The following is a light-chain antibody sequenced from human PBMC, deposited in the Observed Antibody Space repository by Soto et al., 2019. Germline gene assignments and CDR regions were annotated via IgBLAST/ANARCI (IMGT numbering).Light chain of an antibody. V-gene: IGKV4-1*01. CDR1: QSVLYSSNNKNY. Sequence: DIVMTQSPDSLAVSLGERATINCKSSQSVLYSSNNKNYLAWYQQKPGQPPKLLIYWASTRESGVPDRFSGSGSGTDFTLTISSLQAEDVAVYYCQQYYSIGMYTFGQGTKLEIK. CDR3: QQYYSIGMYT. CDR2: WAS. J-gene: IGKJ2*01.